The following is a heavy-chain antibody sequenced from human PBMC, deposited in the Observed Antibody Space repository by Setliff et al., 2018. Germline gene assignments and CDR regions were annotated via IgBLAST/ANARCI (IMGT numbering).Heavy chain of an antibody. J-gene: IGHJ4*02. CDR3: ARRATYYNFWSGYYDY. CDR2: IYFSGST. CDR1: GGSISSSSYY. D-gene: IGHD3-3*01. V-gene: IGHV4-39*07. Sequence: SETLSLTCTVSGGSISSSSYYWGWIRQPPGKGLEWIGSIYFSGSTYYNPSLKSRVTISVDTSKNQFSLKLSSVTAADTAVYYCARRATYYNFWSGYYDYWGQGTLVTVSS.